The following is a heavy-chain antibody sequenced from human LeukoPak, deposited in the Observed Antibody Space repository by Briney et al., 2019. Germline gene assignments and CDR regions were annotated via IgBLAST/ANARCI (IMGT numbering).Heavy chain of an antibody. CDR2: ISGSGGST. J-gene: IGHJ3*02. D-gene: IGHD1-26*01. CDR3: ARDRVGATGNAFDI. V-gene: IGHV3-23*01. Sequence: GGSLRLSCVASGFTFSTYGMSWVRQAPGKGLEWVSAISGSGGSTYYADSVKGRFTISRDNAKNSLYLQMNSLRAEDTAVYYCARDRVGATGNAFDIWGQGTMVTVSS. CDR1: GFTFSTYG.